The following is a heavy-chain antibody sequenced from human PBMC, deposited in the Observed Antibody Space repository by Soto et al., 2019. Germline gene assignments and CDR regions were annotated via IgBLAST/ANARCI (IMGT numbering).Heavy chain of an antibody. Sequence: PSETRSLTCAVSGGSINSGGYSWSWIRQPPGKGLEWIGYIYQSGSTYYNPSLKSRVTISVDTSKNQFSLKLSSVTAADTAVYYFASGGADIVVVVAATPGWFDPWGQGTLVTVSS. CDR3: ASGGADIVVVVAATPGWFDP. CDR2: IYQSGST. V-gene: IGHV4-30-2*01. D-gene: IGHD2-15*01. J-gene: IGHJ5*02. CDR1: GGSINSGGYS.